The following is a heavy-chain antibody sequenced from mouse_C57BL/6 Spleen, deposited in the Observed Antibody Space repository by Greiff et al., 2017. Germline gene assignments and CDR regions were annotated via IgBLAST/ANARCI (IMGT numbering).Heavy chain of an antibody. CDR1: GYTFTSYD. CDR3: AVYYGNYPFAY. D-gene: IGHD2-1*01. CDR2: VYPRDGST. V-gene: IGHV1-85*01. J-gene: IGHJ3*01. Sequence: VQLQQSGPELVKPGASVKLSCKASGYTFTSYDINWVKQRPGQGLVWMGWVYPRDGSTTFNEKFKGKATLTVDTSSSTAYMELHSLTSEDSAVYFCAVYYGNYPFAYWGQGTLVTVSA.